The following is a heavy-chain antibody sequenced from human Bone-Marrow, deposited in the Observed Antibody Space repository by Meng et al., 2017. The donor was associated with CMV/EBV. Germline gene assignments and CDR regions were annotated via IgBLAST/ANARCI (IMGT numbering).Heavy chain of an antibody. CDR2: IVVGSGNT. Sequence: SVKVSCKASGFTFTSSAVQWVRQARGQRLEWIGWIVVGSGNTNYAQKFQERVTITRDMSTSTAYMELSSLRSEDTAVYYCAAGPLTVTWRGYYYYGMDVCGQGTTVTVSS. D-gene: IGHD4-11*01. CDR3: AAGPLTVTWRGYYYYGMDV. V-gene: IGHV1-58*01. CDR1: GFTFTSSA. J-gene: IGHJ6*02.